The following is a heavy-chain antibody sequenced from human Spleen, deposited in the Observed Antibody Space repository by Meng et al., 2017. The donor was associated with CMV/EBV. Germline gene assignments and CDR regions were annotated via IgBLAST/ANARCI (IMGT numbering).Heavy chain of an antibody. Sequence: ASVKVSCKASGYTFTSYYMHWVRQAPGQGLEWMGWISGYNGKTNYVQKFQDRVTMSTDTSTRTAYMELRSLRSDDTAVYYCAREGRSTQGYGYYYYGMDVWGQGTTVTVSS. J-gene: IGHJ6*02. CDR2: ISGYNGKT. V-gene: IGHV1-18*04. CDR3: AREGRSTQGYGYYYYGMDV. CDR1: GYTFTSYY. D-gene: IGHD5-18*01.